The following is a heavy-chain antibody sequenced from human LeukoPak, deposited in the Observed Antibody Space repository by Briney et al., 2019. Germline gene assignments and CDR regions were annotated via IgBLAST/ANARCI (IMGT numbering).Heavy chain of an antibody. J-gene: IGHJ4*02. Sequence: GRSLRLSCAASGFTFDDYAMHWVRQAPGKGLEWVSDISWNSGSVGYADSVKGRFTISRDNAKNSLYLQMNGLRAEDTAMYYCVKDLGFGMIVPRGFHYWGQGTLVSVSS. CDR1: GFTFDDYA. CDR2: ISWNSGSV. D-gene: IGHD3-22*01. V-gene: IGHV3-9*01. CDR3: VKDLGFGMIVPRGFHY.